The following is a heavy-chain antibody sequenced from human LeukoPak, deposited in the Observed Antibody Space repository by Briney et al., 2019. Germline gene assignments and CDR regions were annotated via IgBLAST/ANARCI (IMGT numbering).Heavy chain of an antibody. Sequence: PGGSLRLSCAASGFTFSSYAMSWVRQAPGKGLEWVSAISGSGGSTYYADSVKGRFTISRDNSKNTLYLQMNSLRAEDTAVYYCAKDSPYYDILTGYYGYWGQGTLVTVSS. CDR2: ISGSGGST. V-gene: IGHV3-23*01. CDR1: GFTFSSYA. J-gene: IGHJ4*02. CDR3: AKDSPYYDILTGYYGY. D-gene: IGHD3-9*01.